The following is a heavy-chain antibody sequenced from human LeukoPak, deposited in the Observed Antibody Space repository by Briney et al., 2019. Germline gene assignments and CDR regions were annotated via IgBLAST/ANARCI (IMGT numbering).Heavy chain of an antibody. V-gene: IGHV4-39*01. CDR1: GGSISSYY. CDR2: IYYSGST. D-gene: IGHD1-26*01. J-gene: IGHJ6*03. Sequence: SETLSLTCTVSGGSISSYYWGWIRQPPGKGLEWIWSIYYSGSTYYNPSLKSRVTISVDTSKNQFSLKLSSVTAADTAVYYCARLNSGSYYYYYYMDVWGKGTTVTVSS. CDR3: ARLNSGSYYYYYYMDV.